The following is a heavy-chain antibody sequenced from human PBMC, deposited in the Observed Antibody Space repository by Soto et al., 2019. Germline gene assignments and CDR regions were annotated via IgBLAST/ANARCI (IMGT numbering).Heavy chain of an antibody. J-gene: IGHJ4*02. CDR2: INPSGGST. CDR3: ARSFAPTYYYDSSGYPGSYYFDY. D-gene: IGHD3-22*01. Sequence: GASVKVSCKASGYTFTSYYMHWVRQAPGQGLEWMGIINPSGGSTSYAQKFQGRVTMTRDTSTSTVYMELSSLRSEDTAVYYCARSFAPTYYYDSSGYPGSYYFDYWGQGTLVTVSS. V-gene: IGHV1-46*01. CDR1: GYTFTSYY.